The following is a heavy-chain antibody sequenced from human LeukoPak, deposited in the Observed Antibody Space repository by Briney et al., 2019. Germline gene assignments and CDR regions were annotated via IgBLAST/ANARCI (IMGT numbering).Heavy chain of an antibody. CDR2: ISYDGSNK. CDR3: ARDYSSGEGYMDV. V-gene: IGHV3-30*09. D-gene: IGHD6-25*01. Sequence: PGGSLRLSCAASGFTFSSYAMSWVRQAPGKGLEWVAVISYDGSNKYYADSVKGRFAISRDNSKNTLYLQMNSLRVDDTAVYYCARDYSSGEGYMDVWGKGTTVTVSS. J-gene: IGHJ6*03. CDR1: GFTFSSYA.